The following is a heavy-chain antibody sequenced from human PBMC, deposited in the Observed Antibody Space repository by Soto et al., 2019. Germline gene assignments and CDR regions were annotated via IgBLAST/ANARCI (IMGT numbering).Heavy chain of an antibody. CDR3: AKDRQPYSSGWYFYDY. J-gene: IGHJ4*02. Sequence: PGGSLSLSCAASGFTFSSYAMSWVRQASGKGLEWVSAISGSGGSTYYADSVKGRFTISRDNSKNTLYLQMNSLRAEDTAVYYCAKDRQPYSSGWYFYDYWGQGTLVTVSS. CDR1: GFTFSSYA. CDR2: ISGSGGST. V-gene: IGHV3-23*01. D-gene: IGHD6-19*01.